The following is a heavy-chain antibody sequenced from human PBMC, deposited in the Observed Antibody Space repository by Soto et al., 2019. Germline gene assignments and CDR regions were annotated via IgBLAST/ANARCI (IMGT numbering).Heavy chain of an antibody. CDR2: MNPNSANT. CDR3: ARLHGYCISSTCHGHYAMDV. V-gene: IGHV1-8*01. D-gene: IGHD2-2*01. CDR1: GYTFTSYD. Sequence: SVKVSCKASGYTFTSYDINWLRQATGQGLEWMGWMNPNSANTGYAQKFQGRVTMTRNTSISTAYMELSSLRSEDTAVYYCARLHGYCISSTCHGHYAMDVWGQGTTVTVSS. J-gene: IGHJ6*02.